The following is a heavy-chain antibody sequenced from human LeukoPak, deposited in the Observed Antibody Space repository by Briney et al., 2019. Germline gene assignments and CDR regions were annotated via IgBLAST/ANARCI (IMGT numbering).Heavy chain of an antibody. CDR1: GFTFSTYA. J-gene: IGHJ3*02. V-gene: IGHV3-23*01. CDR3: AKDHSSSVGNAFDI. D-gene: IGHD6-6*01. CDR2: ISGSGGST. Sequence: PGGSLRLSCAASGFTFSTYAMNWVRQAPGKGLEWVSAISGSGGSTYYADSVKGRFTISRDNSKNTLYLQMNSLRAEDTAVYYCAKDHSSSVGNAFDIWGQGTMVTVSS.